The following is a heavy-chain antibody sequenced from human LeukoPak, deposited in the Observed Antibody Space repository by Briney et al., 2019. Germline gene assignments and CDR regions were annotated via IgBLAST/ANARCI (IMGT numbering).Heavy chain of an antibody. Sequence: PGRSLRLSCAASGFTFDDYAMPWVRQAPGKGLEWVSGISWNSGSIGYADSVKGRFTISRDNAKNSLYLQMNSLRAEDTALYYCAKGYGYCSSTSCYTRKTRYYYYYGMDVWGQGTTVTVSS. CDR1: GFTFDDYA. V-gene: IGHV3-9*01. CDR3: AKGYGYCSSTSCYTRKTRYYYYYGMDV. CDR2: ISWNSGSI. D-gene: IGHD2-2*02. J-gene: IGHJ6*02.